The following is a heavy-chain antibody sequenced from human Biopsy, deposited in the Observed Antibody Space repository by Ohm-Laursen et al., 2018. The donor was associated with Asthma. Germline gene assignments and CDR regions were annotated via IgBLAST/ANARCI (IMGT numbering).Heavy chain of an antibody. CDR2: VKGDGRRT. CDR1: GLTFSDYW. CDR3: ARDGVVPDAMYYHYYYGLDV. J-gene: IGHJ6*02. D-gene: IGHD2-2*01. Sequence: SLRLSCAASGLTFSDYWMHWVRQAPGKGLEWVSRVKGDGRRTSYADSVKGRFTISRDNAKNTLYLQTNSLRVDDTAVYYCARDGVVPDAMYYHYYYGLDVWGQGTTVIVSS. V-gene: IGHV3-74*01.